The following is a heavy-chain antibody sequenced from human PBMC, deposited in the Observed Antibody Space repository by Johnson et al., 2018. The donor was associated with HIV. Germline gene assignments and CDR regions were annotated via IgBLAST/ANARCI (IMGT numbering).Heavy chain of an antibody. D-gene: IGHD1-26*01. CDR3: ATFGGGSFHAFDI. CDR2: LYSGGGS. Sequence: MLLVESGGGLVQPGGSLRLSCAASGFTVRSNYMSWVRQAPGKGLEWVPVLYSGGGSHYGDAVKGRFSISRDNAKNSLYLQMNSLRAEDTAVYYCATFGGGSFHAFDIWGQGTMVTVSS. V-gene: IGHV3-66*01. CDR1: GFTVRSNY. J-gene: IGHJ3*02.